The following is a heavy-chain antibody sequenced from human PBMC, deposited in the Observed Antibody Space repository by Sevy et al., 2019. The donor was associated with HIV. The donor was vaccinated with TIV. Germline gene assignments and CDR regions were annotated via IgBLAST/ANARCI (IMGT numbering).Heavy chain of an antibody. J-gene: IGHJ5*02. V-gene: IGHV4-39*01. CDR3: ARHPLGNWFDL. Sequence: SETLSLTCNVSGGSISSSRHYWGWIRQSPGKSLEWIGSRFYSGGAYYDPSLQSRVTMSVDTSKNQFSLNVNSVTAADTAVYYCARHPLGNWFDLWGQGILVTVSS. CDR1: GGSISSSRHY. CDR2: RFYSGGA. D-gene: IGHD3-16*01.